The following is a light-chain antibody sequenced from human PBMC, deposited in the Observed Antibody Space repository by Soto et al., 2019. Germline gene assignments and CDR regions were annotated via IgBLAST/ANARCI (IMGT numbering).Light chain of an antibody. CDR1: SGSIASNY. Sequence: NFMLTQPHSVSESPGKTVTISCTRSSGSIASNYVQWFQQRPGRAPTTVIYEDNQRPSGVPDRFSGSIDSSSNSASLTISGLKTEDEADYYCQSYDSSSRVFGGGTKLTVL. CDR3: QSYDSSSRV. V-gene: IGLV6-57*04. J-gene: IGLJ3*02. CDR2: EDN.